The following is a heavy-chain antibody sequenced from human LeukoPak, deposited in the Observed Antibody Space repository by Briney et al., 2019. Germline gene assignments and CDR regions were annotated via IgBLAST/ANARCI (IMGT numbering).Heavy chain of an antibody. V-gene: IGHV3-23*01. Sequence: GGSLRLSCAASGFTFRSYAMSWVRQAPGKGLEWVSDISDSGSYTYYADSVKGRFTISRDNSKNTLYLQMNSLRAEDSAVYYCAPVGPGYRFSYWGQGTLVTVSS. J-gene: IGHJ4*02. CDR3: APVGPGYRFSY. CDR1: GFTFRSYA. CDR2: ISDSGSYT. D-gene: IGHD1-26*01.